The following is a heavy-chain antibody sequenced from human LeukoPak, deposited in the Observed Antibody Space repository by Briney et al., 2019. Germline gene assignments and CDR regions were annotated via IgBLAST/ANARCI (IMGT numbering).Heavy chain of an antibody. CDR1: GFTFSRYG. J-gene: IGHJ3*02. V-gene: IGHV3-33*01. CDR2: IWYDGSNK. Sequence: PGRSLRLSCGASGFTFSRYGMHWVRQAQGKGLEWVAIIWYDGSNKYYADSVKGRFTISRDNSKNTLYLQMNSLRAEDTAVYYCARDSSTTVTGAFDIWGQGTMVTVSS. CDR3: ARDSSTTVTGAFDI. D-gene: IGHD4-17*01.